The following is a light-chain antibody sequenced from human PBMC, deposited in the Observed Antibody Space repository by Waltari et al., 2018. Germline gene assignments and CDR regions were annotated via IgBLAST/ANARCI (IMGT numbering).Light chain of an antibody. CDR2: DAS. V-gene: IGKV3-11*01. Sequence: EIVLTQSPATLTLSPGDTATLSCRASQTVRTFLAWYQQKPGQAPRLLIFDASSRATGISPKFRGSGSGTDFTLTVNNLEPEDFAVYYCQQRSSWPYTFGQGPGWTSN. CDR1: QTVRTF. J-gene: IGKJ2*01. CDR3: QQRSSWPYT.